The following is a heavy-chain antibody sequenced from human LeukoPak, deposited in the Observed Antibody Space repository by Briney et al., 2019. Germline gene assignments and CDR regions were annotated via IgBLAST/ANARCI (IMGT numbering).Heavy chain of an antibody. D-gene: IGHD2-21*01. J-gene: IGHJ3*02. V-gene: IGHV3-33*01. CDR3: ARDRIAVPGPDAFDI. CDR2: IWYDGSNK. Sequence: GGSLRLSCAASGFTFSSYGMHWVRQAPGKGLEWVAVIWYDGSNKYYADSVKGRFTISRDNSKNTLYPQMNSLRAEDTAAYYCARDRIAVPGPDAFDIWGQGTMVTVSS. CDR1: GFTFSSYG.